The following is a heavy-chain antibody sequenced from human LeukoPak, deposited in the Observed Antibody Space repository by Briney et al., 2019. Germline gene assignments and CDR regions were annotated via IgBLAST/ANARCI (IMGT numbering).Heavy chain of an antibody. V-gene: IGHV1-8*03. Sequence: GASVKVSCKASGYTFTSYDINWVRQATGQGLEWMGWMNPNSGNTGYAQKFQGRVTITRNTSISTAYMELSSLRSEDTAVYYCARGSGSGWYRLVSYYYYMDVWGKGTTVTVSS. CDR2: MNPNSGNT. CDR3: ARGSGSGWYRLVSYYYYMDV. J-gene: IGHJ6*03. D-gene: IGHD6-19*01. CDR1: GYTFTSYD.